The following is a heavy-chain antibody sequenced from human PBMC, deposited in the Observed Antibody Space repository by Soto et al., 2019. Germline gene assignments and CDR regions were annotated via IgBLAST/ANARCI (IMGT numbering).Heavy chain of an antibody. CDR1: GGSFSGYY. D-gene: IGHD5-18*01. CDR2: INHSGST. J-gene: IGHJ5*02. V-gene: IGHV4-34*01. Sequence: SETLSLTCAVYGGSFSGYYWSWIRQPPGKGLEWIGEINHSGSTNYNPSLKSRVTISVDTSKNQFSLKLSSVTAADTAVYYCARGGRGYSYGVWSDPWGQGTLVTVSS. CDR3: ARGGRGYSYGVWSDP.